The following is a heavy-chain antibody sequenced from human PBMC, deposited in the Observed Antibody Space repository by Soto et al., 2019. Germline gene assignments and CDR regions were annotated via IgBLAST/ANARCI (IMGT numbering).Heavy chain of an antibody. CDR3: AREDYDFGSGYYLSYYYYYGMDV. CDR2: INSDGSST. Sequence: GGSLRLSCAASGFTFSSYWMHWVRQAPGKGLVWVSRINSDGSSTSYADSVKGRFTISRDNAKNTLYLQMNSLRAEDTAVYYCAREDYDFGSGYYLSYYYYYGMDVWGKGTTVTVSP. CDR1: GFTFSSYW. J-gene: IGHJ6*04. D-gene: IGHD3-3*01. V-gene: IGHV3-74*01.